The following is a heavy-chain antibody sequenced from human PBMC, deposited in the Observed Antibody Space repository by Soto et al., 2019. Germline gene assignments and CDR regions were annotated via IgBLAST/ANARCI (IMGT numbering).Heavy chain of an antibody. Sequence: SVKVSCKASGGTFSSYAISWVRQAPGQGLEWMGGIIPIFGTANYAQKFQGRVTITADKSTSTAYMELSSLRSEDTAVYYCARDPVYGGNFWFDPWGQGTLVTVPS. CDR1: GGTFSSYA. CDR3: ARDPVYGGNFWFDP. CDR2: IIPIFGTA. V-gene: IGHV1-69*06. J-gene: IGHJ5*02. D-gene: IGHD2-21*01.